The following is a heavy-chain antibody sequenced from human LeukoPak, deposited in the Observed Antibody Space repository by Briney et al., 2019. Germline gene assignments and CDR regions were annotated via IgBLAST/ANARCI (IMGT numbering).Heavy chain of an antibody. CDR3: ARDYYDSSGYYYVPHDY. Sequence: GGSLRLSCAASGFTFSNYWMHWVRQAPGKGLEWVSGISWNSGSIGYADSVKGRFTISRDNAKSSLYLQMNSLRAEDTALYYCARDYYDSSGYYYVPHDYWGQGTLVTVSS. CDR1: GFTFSNYW. D-gene: IGHD3-22*01. V-gene: IGHV3-9*01. CDR2: ISWNSGSI. J-gene: IGHJ4*02.